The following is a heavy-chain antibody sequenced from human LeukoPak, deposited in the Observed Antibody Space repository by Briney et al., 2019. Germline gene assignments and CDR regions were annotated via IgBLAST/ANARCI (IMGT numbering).Heavy chain of an antibody. J-gene: IGHJ4*02. D-gene: IGHD7-27*01. V-gene: IGHV4-34*01. CDR3: ARRQRIARMSWGDF. CDR1: GASFSAYF. Sequence: PSETLSLTCAVSGASFSAYFWTWIRQPPEGGLEWIGEVDHTGITNYNPSLKSRVTMSVDTTTNQLSLELRSVTAADTAFYFCARRQRIARMSWGDFWAQGTRVTVS. CDR2: VDHTGIT.